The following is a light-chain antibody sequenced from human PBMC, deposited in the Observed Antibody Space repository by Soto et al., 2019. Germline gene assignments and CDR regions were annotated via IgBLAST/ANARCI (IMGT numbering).Light chain of an antibody. Sequence: DIQMTQSPSSLSASIGNRVTITCRASQSINSYLNWYQQKPGKAPNLLIYAASSLQSGVPPRFSGSGSGTEFTLTISSLQPEDFATYYCQQLNSYPQTFGQGTKVDIK. CDR3: QQLNSYPQT. CDR1: QSINSY. CDR2: AAS. J-gene: IGKJ1*01. V-gene: IGKV1-9*01.